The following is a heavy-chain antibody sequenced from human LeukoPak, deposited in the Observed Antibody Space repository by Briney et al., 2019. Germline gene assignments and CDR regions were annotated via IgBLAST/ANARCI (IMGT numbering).Heavy chain of an antibody. CDR2: IYYSGST. CDR3: ARFTYTTRPSDV. J-gene: IGHJ6*04. CDR1: GGSFSSSSYY. Sequence: PSETLSLTCTVSGGSFSSSSYYWGWIRQPPGKGLEWIGSIYYSGSTYYNPSLKSRVTISVDTSKNQFSLKLSSVTAADTAVYYCARFTYTTRPSDVWGKGTTVTVSS. D-gene: IGHD3-16*01. V-gene: IGHV4-39*07.